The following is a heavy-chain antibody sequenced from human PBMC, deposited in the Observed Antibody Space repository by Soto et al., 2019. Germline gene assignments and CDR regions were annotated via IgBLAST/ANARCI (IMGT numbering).Heavy chain of an antibody. Sequence: SVKVSSKASGGTFSSYAISWVRQAPGQGLEWMGGIIPIFGTANYAQKFQGRVTITADKSTSTAYMELSSLRSEDTAVYYCARDDCSSTSCREYYYYGMDVWGQGTTVTVSS. V-gene: IGHV1-69*06. D-gene: IGHD2-2*01. CDR1: GGTFSSYA. CDR2: IIPIFGTA. CDR3: ARDDCSSTSCREYYYYGMDV. J-gene: IGHJ6*02.